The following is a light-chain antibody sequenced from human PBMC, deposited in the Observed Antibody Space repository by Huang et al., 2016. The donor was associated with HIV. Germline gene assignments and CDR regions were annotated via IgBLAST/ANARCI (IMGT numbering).Light chain of an antibody. CDR3: QQGET. CDR1: QRISTN. J-gene: IGKJ2*01. V-gene: IGKV3-15*01. Sequence: EILLTQSPATLSVSPGETATLSCRASQRISTNLAWYQQKPGLATRLLIYSASTRATGIPARFSGSGSGTEFTLTISSLQSEDFAVYYCQQGETFGQGTKLEIK. CDR2: SAS.